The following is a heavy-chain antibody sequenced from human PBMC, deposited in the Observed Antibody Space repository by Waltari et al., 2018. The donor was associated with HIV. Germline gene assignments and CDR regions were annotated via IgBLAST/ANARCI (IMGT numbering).Heavy chain of an antibody. J-gene: IGHJ6*02. D-gene: IGHD2-15*01. Sequence: QVQLQESGPGLVTPSEALSLTCTGPGGSISSYYWRWLRQPAGKGLEWSGRIYTSGSTNYNPSLKSRVTMAVDTSKNQFSLKLSSVTAADTAVYYCARGYCSGGSCYFGMDVWGQGTTVTVSS. CDR2: IYTSGST. V-gene: IGHV4-4*07. CDR1: GGSISSYY. CDR3: ARGYCSGGSCYFGMDV.